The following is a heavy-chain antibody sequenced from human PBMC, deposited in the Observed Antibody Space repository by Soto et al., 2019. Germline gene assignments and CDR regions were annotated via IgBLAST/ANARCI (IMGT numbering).Heavy chain of an antibody. V-gene: IGHV3-53*01. CDR3: ARLGPYGSESYSFRYNRFDP. D-gene: IGHD3-10*01. Sequence: GGSLRLSCTTSGFTVSSSHMTWVRQAPGKGLEWVSVIYSGGSSYYAVSVQGRFTISRDNSKNTVYLQMNSLRGEDTAMYYCARLGPYGSESYSFRYNRFDPWGHGTQVTSPQ. J-gene: IGHJ5*02. CDR2: IYSGGSS. CDR1: GFTVSSSH.